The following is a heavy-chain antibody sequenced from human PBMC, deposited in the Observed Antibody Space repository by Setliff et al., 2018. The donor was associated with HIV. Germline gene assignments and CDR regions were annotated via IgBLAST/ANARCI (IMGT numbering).Heavy chain of an antibody. CDR1: GDSITSGTYY. CDR2: ISTSGTT. CDR3: ARVSTDYVWGSFLSSGPYYFDF. V-gene: IGHV4-61*09. J-gene: IGHJ4*02. Sequence: SETLSLTCTVSGDSITSGTYYWSWIRQPAGMRLEWIGHISTSGTTNYNPSLKSRVTISADTSKSLFSLKLASVTAADTAAYFCARVSTDYVWGSFLSSGPYYFDFWGQGALVTVSS. D-gene: IGHD3-16*01.